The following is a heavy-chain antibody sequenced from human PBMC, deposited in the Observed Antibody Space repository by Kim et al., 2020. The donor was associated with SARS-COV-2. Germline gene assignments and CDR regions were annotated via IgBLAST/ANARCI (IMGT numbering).Heavy chain of an antibody. V-gene: IGHV3-30*01. D-gene: IGHD3-22*01. J-gene: IGHJ4*02. CDR3: ARGTYYYDSSGYLFDY. Sequence: SVKGRFTISRDNSKNTLYLQMNSLRAEDTAVYYCARGTYYYDSSGYLFDYWGQGTLVTVSS.